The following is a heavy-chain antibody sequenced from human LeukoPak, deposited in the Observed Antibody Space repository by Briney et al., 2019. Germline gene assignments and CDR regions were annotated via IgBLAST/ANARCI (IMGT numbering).Heavy chain of an antibody. Sequence: GGSLRLSCAASGFTFSSYSMNWVRQAPGKGLEWVSYISSSSSTIYYADSVKGRFTISRDNSKNTLYLQMNSLRAEDTAVYYCASAADRWLQWDWGQGTLVTVSS. V-gene: IGHV3-48*01. CDR1: GFTFSSYS. CDR3: ASAADRWLQWD. D-gene: IGHD5-24*01. J-gene: IGHJ4*02. CDR2: ISSSSSTI.